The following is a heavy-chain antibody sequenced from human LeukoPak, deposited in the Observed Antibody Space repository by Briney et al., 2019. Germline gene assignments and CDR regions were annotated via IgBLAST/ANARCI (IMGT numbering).Heavy chain of an antibody. CDR3: AKDDRWLQFCC. J-gene: IGHJ4*02. CDR2: IIPSGHTT. CDR1: GFTFSSHG. D-gene: IGHD5-24*01. V-gene: IGHV3-23*01. Sequence: GGTLRLSCVASGFTFSSHGMNWVRQAPGKGLEWVSGIIPSGHTTYYADSVRGRLTISRDNSRNTVYLQMNSLRAEDTAVYYCAKDDRWLQFCCWGQGTLVTVSA.